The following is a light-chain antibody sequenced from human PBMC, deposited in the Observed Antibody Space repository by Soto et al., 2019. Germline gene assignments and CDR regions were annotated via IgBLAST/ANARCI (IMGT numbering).Light chain of an antibody. V-gene: IGKV3-15*01. J-gene: IGKJ1*01. CDR1: QSVSSR. CDR2: GAS. Sequence: EVVVTQSPSTLSLSPGERATLSCRASQSVSSRFIAWYQQKPGQAPRLLIYGASTRATGIPARFSGSGSGTEFTLTISSLQSEDFAVYYCQQYLDWPRTFGQGTKVAIK. CDR3: QQYLDWPRT.